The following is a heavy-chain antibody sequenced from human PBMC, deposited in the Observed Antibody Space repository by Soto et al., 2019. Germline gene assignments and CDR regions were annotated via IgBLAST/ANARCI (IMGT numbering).Heavy chain of an antibody. V-gene: IGHV1-3*01. Sequence: QVQLVQSGAEVKKPGASVKVSCKASGYTFSNYAMHWVRQAPGQRLEWMGWINCGNGNTKYSKKFQGRVTITRDTSASTAYMELSSLRSEDVAVYYCARDIGEIRMDVWGQGTTVTVSS. CDR1: GYTFSNYA. D-gene: IGHD3-3*01. CDR3: ARDIGEIRMDV. CDR2: INCGNGNT. J-gene: IGHJ6*02.